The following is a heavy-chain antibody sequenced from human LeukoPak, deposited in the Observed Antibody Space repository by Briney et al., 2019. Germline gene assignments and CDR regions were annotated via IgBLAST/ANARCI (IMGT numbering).Heavy chain of an antibody. Sequence: VSGPTLVNPTQTLTLTCTFSGFSLSTSGVGVGWIRQPPGKDLEWLALIYWDDDQRYRPSLKTRLTITKDTSENQVVLTMTNLDPVDTATYFCAHSHTPSLTVPSGAFDMWGQGTVVSVSS. V-gene: IGHV2-5*02. J-gene: IGHJ3*02. CDR1: GFSLSTSGVG. CDR3: AHSHTPSLTVPSGAFDM. D-gene: IGHD1-26*01. CDR2: IYWDDDQ.